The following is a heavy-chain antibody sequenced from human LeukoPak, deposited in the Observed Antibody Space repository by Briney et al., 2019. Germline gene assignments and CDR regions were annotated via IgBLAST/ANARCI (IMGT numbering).Heavy chain of an antibody. D-gene: IGHD3-9*01. CDR3: ASRFIPYYDILTGPIRGVDAFDI. J-gene: IGHJ3*02. CDR1: GGSISSSSYY. V-gene: IGHV4-39*07. Sequence: SETLSLTCTVSGGSISSSSYYWSWIRQPPGKGLEWIGEINHSGSTDYNPSLKSRVTISVDTSKNQFSLKLSSVTAADTAVYYCASRFIPYYDILTGPIRGVDAFDIWGQGTMVTVSS. CDR2: INHSGST.